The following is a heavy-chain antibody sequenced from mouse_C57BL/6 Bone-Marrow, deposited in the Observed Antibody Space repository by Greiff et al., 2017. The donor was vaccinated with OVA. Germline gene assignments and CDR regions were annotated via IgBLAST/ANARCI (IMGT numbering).Heavy chain of an antibody. D-gene: IGHD2-1*01. CDR3: TSYGNFDY. V-gene: IGHV14-4*01. CDR1: GFNIKDDY. Sequence: VQLQQSGAELVRPGASVKLSCTASGFNIKDDYMHWVKQRPEQGLEWIGWIDPENGDTEYASKFPGKATRTADTSSNTAYLQLSSLTSEDTAVYYCTSYGNFDYWGQGTTLTVSS. J-gene: IGHJ2*01. CDR2: IDPENGDT.